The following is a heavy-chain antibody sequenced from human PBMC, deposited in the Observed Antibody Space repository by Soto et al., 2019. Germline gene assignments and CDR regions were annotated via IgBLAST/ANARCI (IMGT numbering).Heavy chain of an antibody. CDR3: ARVGYYGSGNHNWFDP. V-gene: IGHV4-61*08. CDR2: IHYTGST. D-gene: IGHD3-10*01. Sequence: PSETLSLTCTVSGDSISSGGYYWSWIRQQPGKGLEWIGYIHYTGSTNYNPSLKSRVTISVDTSKNQFSLKLSSVTAADTAVYYCARVGYYGSGNHNWFDPWGQGTLVTVSS. J-gene: IGHJ5*02. CDR1: GDSISSGGYY.